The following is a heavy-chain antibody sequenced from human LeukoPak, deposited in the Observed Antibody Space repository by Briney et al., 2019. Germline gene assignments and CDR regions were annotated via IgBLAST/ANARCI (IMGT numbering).Heavy chain of an antibody. CDR3: ALGSVPATYYYYYMDV. Sequence: SETLSLTCTVSGGSISSYYWSWIRQPPGKGLEWIGYIYYSGSTNYNPSLKSRVTISVDTSKKQFSLKLSSVTAADTAVYYCALGSVPATYYYYYMDVWGKGTTVTVSS. J-gene: IGHJ6*03. CDR2: IYYSGST. CDR1: GGSISSYY. D-gene: IGHD2-2*01. V-gene: IGHV4-59*01.